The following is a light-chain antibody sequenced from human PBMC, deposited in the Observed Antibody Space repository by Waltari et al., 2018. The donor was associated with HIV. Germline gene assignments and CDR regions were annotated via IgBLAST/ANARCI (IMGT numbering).Light chain of an antibody. V-gene: IGKV1-13*02. CDR2: DAA. CDR3: QQFNLYPLT. J-gene: IGKJ4*01. Sequence: AIQLTQSPSSLSASVGDRVTFTCRTSHAITSSVAWYQQKPGKPPKLLIFDAATLESGVPSRFSGSGSGTDFTLTISSLQPEDFATYDCQQFNLYPLTFGGGTKVEI. CDR1: HAITSS.